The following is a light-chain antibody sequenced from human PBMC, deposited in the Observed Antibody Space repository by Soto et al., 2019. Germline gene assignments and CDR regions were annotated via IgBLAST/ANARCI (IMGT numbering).Light chain of an antibody. J-gene: IGKJ1*01. CDR3: QQSHNTPVT. CDR1: QGVSSW. Sequence: DIQMTQSPSSVSASVGDRVTITCRASQGVSSWLAWYQQKPGKAPKLLIYAASTLQSGVPSRFSGSGSGTDFTLTISSLQPEDFASYFCQQSHNTPVTFGQGTKVDIK. CDR2: AAS. V-gene: IGKV1-12*01.